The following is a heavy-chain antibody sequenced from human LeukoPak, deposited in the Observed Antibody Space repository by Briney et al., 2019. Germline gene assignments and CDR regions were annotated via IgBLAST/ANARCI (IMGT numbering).Heavy chain of an antibody. CDR1: GGSISGSSPY. J-gene: IGHJ4*02. CDR2: IAYSGST. Sequence: SETLSLTCTVSGGSISGSSPYWGWMRQPPGKGLEWVGTIAYSGSTFYSPSLRGRITISVDTSRKQCSLNLSSVTATDTAVYYCARHTSGTMFSYWGQGALVTVSS. D-gene: IGHD1-1*01. V-gene: IGHV4-39*01. CDR3: ARHTSGTMFSY.